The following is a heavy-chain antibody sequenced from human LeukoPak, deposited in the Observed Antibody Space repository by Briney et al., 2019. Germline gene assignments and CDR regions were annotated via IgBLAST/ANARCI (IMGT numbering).Heavy chain of an antibody. Sequence: GASVKVSCKASGYTFTSYYMHWVRQAPGQGLEWMGIINPSGGSTSYAQKFQGRVTITADESTSTAYMELSSLRSEDTAVYYCARGDRLETSFDYWGQGTLVTVSS. V-gene: IGHV1-46*01. D-gene: IGHD5-24*01. CDR2: INPSGGST. CDR1: GYTFTSYY. CDR3: ARGDRLETSFDY. J-gene: IGHJ4*02.